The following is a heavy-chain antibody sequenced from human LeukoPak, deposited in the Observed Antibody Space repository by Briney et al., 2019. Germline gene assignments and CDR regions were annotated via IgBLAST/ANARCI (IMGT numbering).Heavy chain of an antibody. CDR2: IKSKTDGGTT. CDR1: GFTFSNAW. D-gene: IGHD2-15*01. V-gene: IGHV3-15*01. J-gene: IGHJ4*02. CDR3: ANSVAPIGYCSGGSCYSLDY. Sequence: GGSLRLSCAASGFTFSNAWMSWVRQAPGKGLEWVGRIKSKTDGGTTDYAAPVKGRFTISRDNSKNTLYLQMNSLRAEDTAVYYCANSVAPIGYCSGGSCYSLDYWGQGTLVTVSS.